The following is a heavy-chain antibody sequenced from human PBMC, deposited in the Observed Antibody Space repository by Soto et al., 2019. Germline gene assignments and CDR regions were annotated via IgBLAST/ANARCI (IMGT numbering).Heavy chain of an antibody. V-gene: IGHV4-31*03. J-gene: IGHJ4*02. CDR3: ARSLVGSQYDY. CDR1: GGSISSGGYY. D-gene: IGHD1-26*01. CDR2: SYYSGST. Sequence: SETLSLTCTVSGGSISSGGYYWSWIRQHPGKGLEWIGYSYYSGSTYYNPSLKSRVTISVETSKIELSLKLSSVTAADTAVYYCARSLVGSQYDYWGQGTLVTVSS.